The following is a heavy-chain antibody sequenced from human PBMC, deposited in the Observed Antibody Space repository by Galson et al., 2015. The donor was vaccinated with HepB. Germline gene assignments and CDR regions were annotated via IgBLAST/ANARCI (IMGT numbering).Heavy chain of an antibody. Sequence: SLRLSCAASGFTFNSYAMSWVRQAPGKGLEWVSAISGSGGTTYYADAVRGRFTISRGNSKNTLYLQMNNLIAEDTAVYYCAKDPLSYYYDISGSYYAYSGQGTLVTVSS. D-gene: IGHD3-22*01. J-gene: IGHJ4*02. CDR3: AKDPLSYYYDISGSYYAY. V-gene: IGHV3-23*01. CDR1: GFTFNSYA. CDR2: ISGSGGTT.